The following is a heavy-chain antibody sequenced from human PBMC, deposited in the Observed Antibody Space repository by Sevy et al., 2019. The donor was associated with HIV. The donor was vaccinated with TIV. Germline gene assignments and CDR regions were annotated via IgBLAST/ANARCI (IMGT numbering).Heavy chain of an antibody. Sequence: GGSLRLSCAASGFTCSSYEMNWVRQAPGKGLEWVSYISSSGSTIYYADSVKGRFTISRDNAKNSLYLQMNSLRAEDTAVYYCAREDIVVVPAARRGSAFDIWGQGTMVTVSS. J-gene: IGHJ3*02. V-gene: IGHV3-48*03. CDR2: ISSSGSTI. D-gene: IGHD2-2*01. CDR3: AREDIVVVPAARRGSAFDI. CDR1: GFTCSSYE.